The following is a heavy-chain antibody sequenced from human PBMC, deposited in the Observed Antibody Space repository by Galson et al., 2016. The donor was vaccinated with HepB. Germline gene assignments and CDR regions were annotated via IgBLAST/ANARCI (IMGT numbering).Heavy chain of an antibody. J-gene: IGHJ2*01. CDR2: MSYSGST. Sequence: SETLSLTCTVSSGSISISNYYWGWIRQPPGQGLEWIGSMSYSGSTYNNPSLKSRVTISVDTSKNQFSLKLRSVTAADTAVYSCARRTYDTLTGYSDWYFDLWGRGTLVTVSS. V-gene: IGHV4-39*01. CDR3: ARRTYDTLTGYSDWYFDL. CDR1: SGSISISNYY. D-gene: IGHD3-9*01.